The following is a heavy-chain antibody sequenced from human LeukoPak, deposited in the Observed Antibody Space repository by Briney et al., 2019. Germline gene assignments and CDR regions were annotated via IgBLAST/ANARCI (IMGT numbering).Heavy chain of an antibody. V-gene: IGHV4-34*01. CDR2: INHSGST. CDR3: ARGIGTSGYPNIFDY. CDR1: GGSFSGYY. J-gene: IGHJ4*02. D-gene: IGHD3-22*01. Sequence: PSETLSLTCAVYGGSFSGYYWSWIRQPPGKGLEWIGEINHSGSTNYNPSLKSRVTISVDTSKNQFSLKLSSVTAADTAVYYCARGIGTSGYPNIFDYWGQGTLVTVSS.